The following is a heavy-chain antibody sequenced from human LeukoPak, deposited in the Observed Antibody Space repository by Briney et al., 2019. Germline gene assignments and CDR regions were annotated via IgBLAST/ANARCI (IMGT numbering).Heavy chain of an antibody. D-gene: IGHD6-19*01. CDR1: GFTFSSYE. CDR3: ARVGWYGVAGTPIDY. V-gene: IGHV3-48*03. J-gene: IGHJ4*02. Sequence: GGSLRLSCAASGFTFSSYEMNWVRQAPGKGLEWVSYISSSGSTIYYADSVKGRFTISRGNAKNSLSLQMNSLRAEDTAVYYCARVGWYGVAGTPIDYWGQGTLVTVSS. CDR2: ISSSGSTI.